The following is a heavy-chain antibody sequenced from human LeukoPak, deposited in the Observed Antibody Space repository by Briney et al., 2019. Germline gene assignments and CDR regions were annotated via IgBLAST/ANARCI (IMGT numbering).Heavy chain of an antibody. CDR2: INSDGSST. Sequence: GGSLRLSCAASGFAFRNYWMHWVRQAPGKGLVWVSRINSDGSSTKYADSVKGRFTNSRDNTKNTLYLQMNSLRAEDTAVYYCARDQGGGRYYGEDYWGQGTLVTVSS. J-gene: IGHJ4*02. V-gene: IGHV3-74*03. CDR1: GFAFRNYW. CDR3: ARDQGGGRYYGEDY. D-gene: IGHD3-10*01.